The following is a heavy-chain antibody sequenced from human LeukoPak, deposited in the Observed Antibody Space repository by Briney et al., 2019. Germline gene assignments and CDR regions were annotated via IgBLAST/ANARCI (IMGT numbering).Heavy chain of an antibody. V-gene: IGHV4-34*01. D-gene: IGHD3-16*01. Sequence: SETLSLTCAVYGGSFSGYYWSWIRQPPGKGLEWIGEINHSGSTNYNPSLKSRVTISVDTSKNQFSLKLSSVTAADTAVYYCARRYESDAFDIWGQGTMVTVSS. J-gene: IGHJ3*02. CDR2: INHSGST. CDR1: GGSFSGYY. CDR3: ARRYESDAFDI.